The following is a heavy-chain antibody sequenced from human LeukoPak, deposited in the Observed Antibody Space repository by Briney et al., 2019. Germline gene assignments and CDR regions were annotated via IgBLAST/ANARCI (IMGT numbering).Heavy chain of an antibody. V-gene: IGHV3-48*04. D-gene: IGHD2-15*01. J-gene: IGHJ3*02. CDR1: GFTFSSYS. CDR3: ARDFYCSGGSCYGDAFDI. CDR2: ISSSSSTI. Sequence: GGSLRLSCAASGFTFSSYSMNWVRQAPGKGLEWVSYISSSSSTICYADSVKGRFTISRDNAKNSLYLQMNSLRAEDTAVYYCARDFYCSGGSCYGDAFDIWGQGTMVTVSS.